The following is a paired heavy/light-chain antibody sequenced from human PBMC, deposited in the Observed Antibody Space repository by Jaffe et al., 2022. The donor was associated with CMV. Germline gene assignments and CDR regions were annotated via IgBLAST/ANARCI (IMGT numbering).Heavy chain of an antibody. CDR1: GFTFDDYG. Sequence: EVQLVESGGGVVRPGGSLRLSCAASGFTFDDYGMSWVRQAPGKGLEWVSGINWNGGSTGYADSVKGRFTISRDNAKNSLYLQMNSLRAEDTALYHCARDLSSGVFDYGDSLVDFAFDIWGQGTMVTVSS. J-gene: IGHJ3*02. D-gene: IGHD4-17*01. CDR3: ARDLSSGVFDYGDSLVDFAFDI. CDR2: INWNGGST. V-gene: IGHV3-20*01.
Light chain of an antibody. J-gene: IGLJ2*01. Sequence: SYVLTQPPSVSVAPGKTARITCGGNNIGSKSVHWYQQKPGQAPVLVIYYDSDRPSGIPERFSGSNSGNTATLTISRVEAGDEADYYCQVWDSSSGGHVVFGGGTKLTVL. CDR2: YDS. V-gene: IGLV3-21*04. CDR3: QVWDSSSGGHVV. CDR1: NIGSKS.